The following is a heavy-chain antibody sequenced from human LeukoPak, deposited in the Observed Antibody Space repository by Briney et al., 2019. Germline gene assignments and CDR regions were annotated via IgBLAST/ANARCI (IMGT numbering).Heavy chain of an antibody. Sequence: SQTLSLTCAISGDSVSNNSAAWNWVRQSPSRGLEWLGRTYYRSKWYSDYAVSVRGRMTVNPDTSKNQFSLQLNSVTPEDSAVYYCARAHPGFDFWGQGTLVTVSS. CDR3: ARAHPGFDF. CDR2: TYYRSKWYS. J-gene: IGHJ4*02. CDR1: GDSVSNNSAA. V-gene: IGHV6-1*01.